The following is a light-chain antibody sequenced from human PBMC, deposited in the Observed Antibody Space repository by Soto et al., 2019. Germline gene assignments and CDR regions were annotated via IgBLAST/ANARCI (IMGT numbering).Light chain of an antibody. CDR2: GAS. J-gene: IGKJ1*01. V-gene: IGKV3-20*01. CDR1: ESVMNNY. Sequence: EIVLTQSPGTLSLSPGERATLSCRASESVMNNYLAWYQHKAGQAPRLLIYGASSRATGIPDKFSGSASGTDFTLTISRLEPEDFAVYYCQQYGIPPWTFGQGTKVEIK. CDR3: QQYGIPPWT.